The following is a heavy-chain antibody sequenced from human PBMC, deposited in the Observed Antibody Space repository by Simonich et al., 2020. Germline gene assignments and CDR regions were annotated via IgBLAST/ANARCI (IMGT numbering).Heavy chain of an antibody. CDR2: IRGSGGST. CDR3: AKDLGERITMIVVVIDAFDI. CDR1: GFTFSSYA. Sequence: GGGLVQPGGYLRLSCAASGFTFSSYAMSWVRQAPGKGVVGVSAIRGSGGSTYYADSVKGRFTISRDNSKNTLYRQMNSLRAEDTAVYYCAKDLGERITMIVVVIDAFDIWGQGTMVTVSS. D-gene: IGHD3-22*01. V-gene: IGHV3-23*01. J-gene: IGHJ3*02.